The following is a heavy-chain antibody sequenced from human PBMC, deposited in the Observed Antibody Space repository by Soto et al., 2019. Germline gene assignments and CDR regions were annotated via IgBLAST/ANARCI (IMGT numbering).Heavy chain of an antibody. CDR2: IIPISGSV. CDR3: ARAPEYSSSSFDY. Sequence: ASVKVSCKASGGTFSSYAFSWVRQAPGQGLEWMGGIIPISGSVFYAQKFQGRVTITADESTSTTYMELSGLRFEDTAVYYCARAPEYSSSSFDYWGQGTLVTVSS. V-gene: IGHV1-69*13. D-gene: IGHD6-6*01. J-gene: IGHJ4*01. CDR1: GGTFSSYA.